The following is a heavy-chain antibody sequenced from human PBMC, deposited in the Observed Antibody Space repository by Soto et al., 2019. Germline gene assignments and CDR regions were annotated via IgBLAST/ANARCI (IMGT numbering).Heavy chain of an antibody. CDR1: GDSVSSNSAA. V-gene: IGHV6-1*01. CDR3: ARENMGTIFGVVVIPHFDY. Sequence: SQTLSLTCVISGDSVSSNSAAWNWIRQSPSRGLEWLGRTYYKSKWYNDYAVSVKGRITINPDTSKNHFSLQLNSVTPEDTAVYYCARENMGTIFGVVVIPHFDYWGQGTLVTVSS. CDR2: TYYKSKWYN. J-gene: IGHJ4*02. D-gene: IGHD3-3*01.